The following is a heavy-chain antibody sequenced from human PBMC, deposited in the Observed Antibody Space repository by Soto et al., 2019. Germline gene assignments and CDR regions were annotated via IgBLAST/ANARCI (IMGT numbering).Heavy chain of an antibody. V-gene: IGHV1-69*04. CDR1: GDTFSFYS. Sequence: QIQLVQSGAEVKRPGSSVKVSCKASGDTFSFYSINWVRQAPGLGLEWMGRVNPILSMSNYAHRFQGRVTMTAEKSTTTAYIELSGLRSVDTAMYYCATTYGSGYRAFDYWGQGALVTVSS. J-gene: IGHJ4*02. CDR2: VNPILSMS. CDR3: ATTYGSGYRAFDY. D-gene: IGHD3-10*01.